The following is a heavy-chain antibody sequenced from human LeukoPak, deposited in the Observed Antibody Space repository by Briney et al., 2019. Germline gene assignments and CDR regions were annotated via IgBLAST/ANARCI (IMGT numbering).Heavy chain of an antibody. V-gene: IGHV3-53*01. CDR1: GFTFSSYA. Sequence: PGGSLRLSCAASGFTFSSYAMSWVRQAPGKGLEWVSVIYSGGSTYYADSVKGRFTISRDNSKNTLYLQMNSLRAEDTAVYYCAREFYYDSSGRYYYYGMDVWGQGTTVTVSS. D-gene: IGHD3-22*01. CDR2: IYSGGST. J-gene: IGHJ6*02. CDR3: AREFYYDSSGRYYYYGMDV.